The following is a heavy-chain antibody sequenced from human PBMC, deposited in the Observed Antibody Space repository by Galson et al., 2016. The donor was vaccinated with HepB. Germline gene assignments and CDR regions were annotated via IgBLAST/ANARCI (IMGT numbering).Heavy chain of an antibody. CDR3: ALYRRDYGNYSSYFDF. V-gene: IGHV2-70*01. CDR1: GFSLSTNEMR. CDR2: INWDDDK. D-gene: IGHD4-11*01. J-gene: IGHJ4*02. Sequence: PSLVKPTQTLTLTCTFSGFSLSTNEMRVSWIRQPPGKALEWLALINWDDDKYYSTSLKTRLTISKDTSKNQVVLTMTNMDPVDTATYYCALYRRDYGNYSSYFDFWGQGTLVTVSS.